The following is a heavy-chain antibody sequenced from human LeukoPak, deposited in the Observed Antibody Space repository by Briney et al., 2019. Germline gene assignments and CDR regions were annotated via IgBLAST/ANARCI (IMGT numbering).Heavy chain of an antibody. J-gene: IGHJ3*02. D-gene: IGHD1-26*01. V-gene: IGHV3-7*01. CDR1: GFTFSSYW. Sequence: GGSLRLSCAASGFTFSSYWMSWVRQAPGKGLEWVANIKQDGSEKYYVDSVKGRFTISRDNAKNSLYLQMNSLRAEDTAVYYCARRSGSYYPLAFDIWGQGTMVTVSS. CDR3: ARRSGSYYPLAFDI. CDR2: IKQDGSEK.